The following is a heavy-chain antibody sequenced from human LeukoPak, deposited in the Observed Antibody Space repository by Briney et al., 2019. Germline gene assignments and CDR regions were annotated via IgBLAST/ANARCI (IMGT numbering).Heavy chain of an antibody. Sequence: SETLSLTCAAYGGSLSGYYWSWIRQPPGKGLEWIGEINHSGSTNYNPSLKSRVTISVDTSKNQFSLKLSSVTAADTAVYYCARAVHYVWGSYRYYFDYWGQGTLVTVSS. D-gene: IGHD3-16*02. CDR3: ARAVHYVWGSYRYYFDY. V-gene: IGHV4-34*01. CDR2: INHSGST. J-gene: IGHJ4*02. CDR1: GGSLSGYY.